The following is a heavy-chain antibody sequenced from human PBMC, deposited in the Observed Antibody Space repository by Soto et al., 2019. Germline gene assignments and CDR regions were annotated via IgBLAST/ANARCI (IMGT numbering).Heavy chain of an antibody. D-gene: IGHD6-6*01. J-gene: IGHJ4*02. Sequence: GGSLRLSCAASGFTFSSYSMNWVRQAPGKGLEWVGFIRSKAYGGTTEYAASVKGRFTISRDDSKSIAYLQMNSLKTEDTAVYYCTRVVSVVAARGHSDYWGQGTLVTVSS. CDR2: IRSKAYGGTT. CDR1: GFTFSSYS. CDR3: TRVVSVVAARGHSDY. V-gene: IGHV3-49*04.